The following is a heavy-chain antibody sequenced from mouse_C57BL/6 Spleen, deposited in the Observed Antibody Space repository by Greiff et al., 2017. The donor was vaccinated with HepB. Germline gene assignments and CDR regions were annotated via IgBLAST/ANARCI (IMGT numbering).Heavy chain of an antibody. Sequence: VQLQQPGAELVRPGSSVKLSCKASGYTFTSYWMHWVKQRPIQGLEWIGNIDPSDSETHYNQKFKDKATLTVDKSSSTAYMQLSSLTSEDSAVYYCARRGLRGDYAMDYWGQGTSVTVSS. CDR1: GYTFTSYW. CDR2: IDPSDSET. J-gene: IGHJ4*01. V-gene: IGHV1-52*01. D-gene: IGHD2-4*01. CDR3: ARRGLRGDYAMDY.